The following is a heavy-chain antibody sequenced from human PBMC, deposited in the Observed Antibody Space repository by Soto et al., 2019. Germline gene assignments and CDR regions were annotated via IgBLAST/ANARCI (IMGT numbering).Heavy chain of an antibody. Sequence: QPGGSLRLSCAASGFTFSSYGMHWVRQAPGKGLEWVAVIWYDGSNKYYADSVKGRFTISRDNSKNTLYLQMNSLRAEDTAVYYCALAALPYYYYYGMDVWGQGTTVTVSS. D-gene: IGHD6-6*01. CDR2: IWYDGSNK. CDR3: ALAALPYYYYYGMDV. CDR1: GFTFSSYG. V-gene: IGHV3-33*01. J-gene: IGHJ6*02.